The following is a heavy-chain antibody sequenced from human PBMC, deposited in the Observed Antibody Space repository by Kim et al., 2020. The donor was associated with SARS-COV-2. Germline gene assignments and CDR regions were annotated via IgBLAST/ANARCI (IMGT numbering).Heavy chain of an antibody. CDR3: AMRDIVVVPAATYFDY. Sequence: LKSRVTISVDTSKNQFSLKLSSVTAADTAVYYCAMRDIVVVPAATYFDYWGQGTLVTVSS. J-gene: IGHJ4*02. V-gene: IGHV4-39*07. D-gene: IGHD2-2*01.